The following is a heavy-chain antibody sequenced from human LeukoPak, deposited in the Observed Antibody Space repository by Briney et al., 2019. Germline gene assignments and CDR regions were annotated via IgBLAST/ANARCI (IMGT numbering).Heavy chain of an antibody. CDR2: ISYDGSNK. Sequence: GGSLRLSCAASGFTFSSYAMLWVRQAPGKGLEWVAVISYDGSNKYYADSVKGRFTISRDNSKNTVYLQMNSLRAEDTAVYYCARSPSGYCSSTSCYNSWFDPWGQGTLVTVSS. CDR1: GFTFSSYA. CDR3: ARSPSGYCSSTSCYNSWFDP. J-gene: IGHJ5*02. D-gene: IGHD2-2*03. V-gene: IGHV3-30-3*01.